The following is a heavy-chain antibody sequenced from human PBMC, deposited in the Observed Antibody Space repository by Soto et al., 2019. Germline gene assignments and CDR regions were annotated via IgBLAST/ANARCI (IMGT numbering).Heavy chain of an antibody. CDR1: GYSFTSYW. V-gene: IGHV5-51*01. Sequence: GESLKISCKGSGYSFTSYWIGWVRQMPGKGLEWMGIIYPGDPDTRYSPSFQGQVTISADKSISTAYLQWSSLKASDTAMYYCARQCFRIAAAANDAFDIWGQGTMVTVSS. J-gene: IGHJ3*02. CDR3: ARQCFRIAAAANDAFDI. D-gene: IGHD6-13*01. CDR2: IYPGDPDT.